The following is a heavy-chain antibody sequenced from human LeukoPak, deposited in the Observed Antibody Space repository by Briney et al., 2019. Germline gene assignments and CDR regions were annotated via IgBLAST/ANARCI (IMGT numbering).Heavy chain of an antibody. V-gene: IGHV3-9*01. CDR3: AKDIGSGWPYYYGMDV. D-gene: IGHD6-19*01. CDR2: ISWNSGSI. J-gene: IGHJ6*02. Sequence: PEGSLRLSCAASGFTFDDYAMHWVRQAPGKGLEWVSGISWNSGSIGYADSVKGRFTISRDNAKNSLYLQMNSLRAEDTALYYCAKDIGSGWPYYYGMDVWGQGTTVTVSS. CDR1: GFTFDDYA.